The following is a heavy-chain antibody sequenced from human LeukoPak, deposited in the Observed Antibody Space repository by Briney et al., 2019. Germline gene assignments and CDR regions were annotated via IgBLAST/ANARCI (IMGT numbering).Heavy chain of an antibody. CDR1: GFTFSSYS. J-gene: IGHJ6*02. V-gene: IGHV3-21*01. CDR2: ISSSSSYI. Sequence: PGGSLRLSCAASGFTFSSYSMNWVRQAPGKGLEWVSSISSSSSYIYYADSVKGRFTISRDDAKNSLYLQMNSLRAEDTAVYYCARVANYYGSGSYYKSYYYYGMDVWGQGTTVTVSS. CDR3: ARVANYYGSGSYYKSYYYYGMDV. D-gene: IGHD3-10*01.